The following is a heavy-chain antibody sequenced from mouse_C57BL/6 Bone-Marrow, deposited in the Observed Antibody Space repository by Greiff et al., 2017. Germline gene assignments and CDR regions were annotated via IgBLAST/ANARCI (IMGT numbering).Heavy chain of an antibody. CDR1: GYSITSGYY. CDR3: ARGGVYDYYFDY. V-gene: IGHV3-6*01. D-gene: IGHD2-4*01. CDR2: ISYDGSN. J-gene: IGHJ2*01. Sequence: ESGPGLVKPSQSLSLTCSVTGYSITSGYYWNWIRQFPGNKLEWMGYISYDGSNNYNPSLKNRISITRDTSKNQFFLKLNSVTTEDTATYYGARGGVYDYYFDYWGQGTTLTVSS.